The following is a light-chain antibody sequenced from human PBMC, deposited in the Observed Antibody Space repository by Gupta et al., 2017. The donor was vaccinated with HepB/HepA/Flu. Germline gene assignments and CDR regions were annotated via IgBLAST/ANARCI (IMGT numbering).Light chain of an antibody. Sequence: EMVLTQSPAPLSLSPGERATLSCRASQSVSSYLAWYQQKPGQPPRLLIYATSNRATGIPARFSGSWSGTDFSLTISNLEPEDSAVYYCQQRSNWPRGFTFGPGTKVEIK. V-gene: IGKV3-11*01. CDR3: QQRSNWPRGFT. CDR2: ATS. J-gene: IGKJ3*01. CDR1: QSVSSY.